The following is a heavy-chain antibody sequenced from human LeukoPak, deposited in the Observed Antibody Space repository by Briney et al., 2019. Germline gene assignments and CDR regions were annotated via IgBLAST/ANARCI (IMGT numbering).Heavy chain of an antibody. V-gene: IGHV3-21*04. CDR2: ITSGSSYI. D-gene: IGHD3-10*01. Sequence: GGSLRLSCAASGFTFSSYNMNWVRQAPGQGLEWVSSITSGSSYIYYADSVKGRFTISRDNAKSSLYLQMNSLRSDDTAVYYCVRDPFYGSGSLNWFDPWGQGTLVTVSS. CDR1: GFTFSSYN. J-gene: IGHJ5*02. CDR3: VRDPFYGSGSLNWFDP.